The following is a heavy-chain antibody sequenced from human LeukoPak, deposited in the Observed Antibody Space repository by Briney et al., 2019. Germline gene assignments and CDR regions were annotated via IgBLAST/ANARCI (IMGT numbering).Heavy chain of an antibody. CDR2: IFYSGST. CDR3: ARYYDRSCDY. D-gene: IGHD3-22*01. Sequence: SETLSLTCTVSGGSISSSSYYWVWIRQPPGKGLEWIGSIFYSGSTYFNLSLRSRLTISLDTSKNHFSLSLSSVTAADTAVYYCARYYDRSCDYWGQGTLVTVSS. V-gene: IGHV4-39*07. CDR1: GGSISSSSYY. J-gene: IGHJ4*02.